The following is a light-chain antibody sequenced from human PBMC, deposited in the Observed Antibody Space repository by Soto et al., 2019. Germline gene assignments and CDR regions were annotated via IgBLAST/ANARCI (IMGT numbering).Light chain of an antibody. CDR1: QSVSSN. J-gene: IGKJ5*01. CDR3: QQYNNWPPL. V-gene: IGKV3-15*01. CDR2: GAS. Sequence: EIVMTQSPATLSVSPGERATLSCRASQSVSSNLAWYQQKPGQAPRLLIYGASTRATGIPARFSGSGSGTEFPLTISSLQSEDFAVYYCQQYNNWPPLFGQGTRLEMK.